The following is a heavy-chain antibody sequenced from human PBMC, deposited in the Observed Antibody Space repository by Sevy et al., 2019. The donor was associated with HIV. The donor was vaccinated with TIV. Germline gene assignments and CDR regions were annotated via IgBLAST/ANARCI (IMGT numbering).Heavy chain of an antibody. CDR1: GFTFSSYA. CDR2: IGGSGGST. J-gene: IGHJ4*02. D-gene: IGHD3-3*01. V-gene: IGHV3-23*01. CDR3: VNHLESAFVDY. Sequence: GGSLRLSCAASGFTFSSYAMSWVHQAPGKELEWVSAIGGSGGSTYYADSVKGRFTISRDNSKNTLYLQMNSLRAEDTAVYYCVNHLESAFVDYWGQGTLVTVSS.